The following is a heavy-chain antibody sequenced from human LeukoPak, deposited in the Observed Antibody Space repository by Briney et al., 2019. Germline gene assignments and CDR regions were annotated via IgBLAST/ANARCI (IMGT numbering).Heavy chain of an antibody. CDR2: ISAYNGNT. CDR3: ARDASYDFWSGYYVG. J-gene: IGHJ4*02. V-gene: IGHV1-18*01. CDR1: GYTFTRYG. D-gene: IGHD3-3*01. Sequence: GGSLRLSCAASGYTFTRYGISWVRQAPGQGLEWMGWISAYNGNTNYAQKLQGRVTMTTDTSTSTAYMELRSLRSDDTAVYYCARDASYDFWSGYYVGWGQGTLVTVPS.